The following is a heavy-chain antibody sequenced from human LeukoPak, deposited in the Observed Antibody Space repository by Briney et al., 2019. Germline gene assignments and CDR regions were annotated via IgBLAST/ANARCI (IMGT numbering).Heavy chain of an antibody. V-gene: IGHV4-59*01. CDR1: GGSISPYY. J-gene: IGHJ4*02. CDR2: IFYNGNT. D-gene: IGHD3-10*01. Sequence: SETLSLTCTVSGGSISPYYWSWVRQPPGKGLEWIAYIFYNGNTNYNPSLKSRVTISLDTSKNQFSLKLSSVTAADTAVYYCAKRSGPRGFGEFLVRGYFDYWGQGTLVTVSS. CDR3: AKRSGPRGFGEFLVRGYFDY.